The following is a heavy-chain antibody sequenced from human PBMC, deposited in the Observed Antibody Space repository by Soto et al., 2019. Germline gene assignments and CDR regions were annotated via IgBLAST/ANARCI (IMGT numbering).Heavy chain of an antibody. V-gene: IGHV1-3*01. D-gene: IGHD6-19*01. J-gene: IGHJ4*02. CDR3: ARVIGGWYYFDY. Sequence: QVQLVQSGAEVKKPGASVKDSCKASGYTFTSYAMHWVRQAPGQRLEWMGWINAGNGNTKYSQKFQGRVTITRDTSASTAYMELSSLRSEDTAVYYCARVIGGWYYFDYWGQGTLVTVSS. CDR2: INAGNGNT. CDR1: GYTFTSYA.